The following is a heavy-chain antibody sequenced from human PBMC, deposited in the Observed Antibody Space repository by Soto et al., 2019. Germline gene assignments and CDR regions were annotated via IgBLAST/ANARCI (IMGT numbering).Heavy chain of an antibody. CDR3: ARARRYYDSSGYYNYFDY. V-gene: IGHV4-34*01. J-gene: IGHJ4*02. D-gene: IGHD3-22*01. CDR2: INHSGST. CDR1: GGSFSGYD. Sequence: SETLSLTCAVYGGSFSGYDWSWIRQPPGKGLEWIREINHSGSTNYNPSLKSRVTISVDTSKNQFSLKLSSVTAADTAVYYCARARRYYDSSGYYNYFDYWGQGTLVTVSS.